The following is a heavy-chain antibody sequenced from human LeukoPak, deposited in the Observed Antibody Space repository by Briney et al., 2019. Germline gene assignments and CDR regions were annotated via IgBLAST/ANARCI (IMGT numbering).Heavy chain of an antibody. CDR3: ARVAEDCSSTSCYAGVDY. V-gene: IGHV1-18*01. D-gene: IGHD2-2*01. Sequence: ASVKVSCKASGYTLISYGISCVRQAPRQGLEWMGWISAYNGNTNYAQKLQGRVTMTTDTSTSTAYMELRSLRSDDTAVYYCARVAEDCSSTSCYAGVDYWGQATLVTVSS. J-gene: IGHJ4*02. CDR1: GYTLISYG. CDR2: ISAYNGNT.